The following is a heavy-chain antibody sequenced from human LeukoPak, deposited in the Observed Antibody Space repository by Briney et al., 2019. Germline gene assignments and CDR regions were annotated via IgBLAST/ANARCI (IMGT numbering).Heavy chain of an antibody. V-gene: IGHV4-61*02. CDR3: ARGPYSYDSSGAFDI. CDR2: ISSSGST. D-gene: IGHD3-22*01. Sequence: SRTLSLTCTVSGDSISSGDYYWSWIRQPAGKGLEWIGRISSSGSTNYNPSLKSRVTISVDTSKNQYSLRLSSVTAADTAVYFCARGPYSYDSSGAFDIWGQGTMVTVSS. CDR1: GDSISSGDYY. J-gene: IGHJ3*02.